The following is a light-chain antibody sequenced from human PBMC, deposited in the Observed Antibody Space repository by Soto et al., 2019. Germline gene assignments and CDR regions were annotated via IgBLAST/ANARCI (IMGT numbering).Light chain of an antibody. CDR2: WAS. J-gene: IGKJ1*01. V-gene: IGKV4-1*01. CDR3: QQYYSTPWT. Sequence: DIVMTQSPDSLAVSLGERATINCKSSQSVLYSSNNKNYLAWYQQKPGQPPKLLIYWASTRESGVPHRFSGSGSGTDFTLTISSLQAEDVAVYYCQQYYSTPWTFGQGNKVESK. CDR1: QSVLYSSNNKNY.